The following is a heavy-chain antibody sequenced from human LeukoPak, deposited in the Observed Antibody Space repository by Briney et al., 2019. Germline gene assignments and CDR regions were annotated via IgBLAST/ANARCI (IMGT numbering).Heavy chain of an antibody. D-gene: IGHD6-19*01. CDR1: GFTFSSYW. Sequence: GGSLRLSCAASGFTFSSYWMSWVRQAPGLGLEWLVNIKHDGSEKNYVDSGKGRFTISRDNSKNSLYLQMNSLRAEDTALYYCAKGDSSGWSLYHDYWGQGTLVTVSS. V-gene: IGHV3-7*03. CDR2: IKHDGSEK. CDR3: AKGDSSGWSLYHDY. J-gene: IGHJ4*02.